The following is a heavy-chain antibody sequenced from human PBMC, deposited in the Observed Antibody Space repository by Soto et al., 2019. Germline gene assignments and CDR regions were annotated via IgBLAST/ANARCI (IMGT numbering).Heavy chain of an antibody. D-gene: IGHD2-15*01. J-gene: IGHJ5*02. CDR3: ARGGASSKWFAP. CDR2: IGYSGAT. CDR1: GGSITSAGSF. V-gene: IGHV4-31*03. Sequence: QVHLQESGPGLLRPSQTLSLTCTVSGGSITSAGSFWSWIRPHPGKGPEWIAFIGYSGATSYNPSLASRVTISVDTDKGQFSLNLRSVNAADTAVYYCARGGASSKWFAPWGQGTLVNVSS.